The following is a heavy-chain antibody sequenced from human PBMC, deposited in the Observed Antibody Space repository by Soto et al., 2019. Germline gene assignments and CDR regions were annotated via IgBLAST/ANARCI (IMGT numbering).Heavy chain of an antibody. V-gene: IGHV3-30*18. J-gene: IGHJ6*02. CDR2: ISHDGSNK. CDR1: GFTFSDYA. D-gene: IGHD3-10*01. CDR3: AKDRDGSGTPWDMDV. Sequence: QVQLVESGGGVVQPGRSLRLSCAGSGFTFSDYAMHWVRQAPGKGLEWAAVISHDGSNKYSADSVRGRITISRDNSKNTLFLQMNSMRAEDTAVYYCAKDRDGSGTPWDMDVWGQGTTVTVSS.